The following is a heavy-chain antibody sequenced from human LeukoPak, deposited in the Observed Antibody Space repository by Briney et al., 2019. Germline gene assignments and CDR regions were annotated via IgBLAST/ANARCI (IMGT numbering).Heavy chain of an antibody. CDR1: GGSISSYY. Sequence: SETLSLTCTVSGGSISSYYWGWIRQPPGKGLEWIGYIYYSGSTNYNPSLKSRVTMSVDTSKNQFSLKLTSLTAADTALYYCARGHVPYYYYMDVWGKGTTVTVSS. CDR3: ARGHVPYYYYMDV. V-gene: IGHV4-59*12. D-gene: IGHD2-21*01. CDR2: IYYSGST. J-gene: IGHJ6*03.